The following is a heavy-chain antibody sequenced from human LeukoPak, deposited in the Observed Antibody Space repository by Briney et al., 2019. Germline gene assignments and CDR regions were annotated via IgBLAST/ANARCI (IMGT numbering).Heavy chain of an antibody. J-gene: IGHJ4*02. CDR1: GFTFSSYS. V-gene: IGHV3-21*01. D-gene: IGHD4/OR15-4a*01. CDR3: ARAVLARLVDY. Sequence: GVSLRLSCAASGFTFSSYSMNWVRRAPGKGLEWVSSISSSSSYIYYADSVKGRFNISRDNAKNSLYLQMNSLRAEDTAVYYCARAVLARLVDYWGQGTLVTVSS. CDR2: ISSSSSYI.